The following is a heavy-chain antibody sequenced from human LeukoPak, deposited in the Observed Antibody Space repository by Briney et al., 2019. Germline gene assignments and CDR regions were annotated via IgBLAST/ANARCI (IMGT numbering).Heavy chain of an antibody. Sequence: GGSLRLSCAASGFTFSSDWMSWVRQAPGKGLEWVANIKQDGSEKYYVDSAKGRFTISRDNAKNSLYLQMNSLRAEDTAVYYCARELTYSSGWQDYWGQGTLVTVSS. CDR3: ARELTYSSGWQDY. D-gene: IGHD6-19*01. J-gene: IGHJ4*02. CDR1: GFTFSSDW. V-gene: IGHV3-7*01. CDR2: IKQDGSEK.